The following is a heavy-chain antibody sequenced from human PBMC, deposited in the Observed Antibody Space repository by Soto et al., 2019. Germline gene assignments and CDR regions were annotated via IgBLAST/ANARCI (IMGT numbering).Heavy chain of an antibody. D-gene: IGHD3-22*01. Sequence: LRLSCAPSGFTVSNNYMNWVRQAPGKGLEWVSIIYSDGSTYYADYVKGRFTISRDNSENTLYLQMDSLSAEDTAVYFCARGLKIRHYAFDLWGPGTMVTVSS. CDR3: ARGLKIRHYAFDL. CDR2: IYSDGST. J-gene: IGHJ3*01. CDR1: GFTVSNNY. V-gene: IGHV3-53*01.